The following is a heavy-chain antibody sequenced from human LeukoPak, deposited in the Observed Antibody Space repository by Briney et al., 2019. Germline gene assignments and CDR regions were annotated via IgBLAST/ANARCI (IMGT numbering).Heavy chain of an antibody. CDR3: ARGVRIAARAPITYYFDY. V-gene: IGHV1-46*01. Sequence: GASVKVSCKASGYTFTSYYMHWVRQAPGQGHEWMGIINPSGGSTSYAQKFQGRVTMTRDMSTSTVYMELSSLRSEDTAVYYCARGVRIAARAPITYYFDYWGQGTLVTVSS. CDR1: GYTFTSYY. D-gene: IGHD6-6*01. J-gene: IGHJ4*02. CDR2: INPSGGST.